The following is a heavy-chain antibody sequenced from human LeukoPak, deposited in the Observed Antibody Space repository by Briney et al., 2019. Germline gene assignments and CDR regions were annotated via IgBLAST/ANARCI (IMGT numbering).Heavy chain of an antibody. V-gene: IGHV3-74*01. CDR1: GFTFSSYW. Sequence: PGGSLRLSCAASGFTFSSYWMHWVRQAPGKGLVWVSRINSDGSSTSYADSVKGRFTISRDNSKNTLYLQMNSLRAEDTAVYYCAKDNGRELLLGPHTNEYAFDIWGQGTMVTVSS. CDR2: INSDGSST. J-gene: IGHJ3*02. D-gene: IGHD1-26*01. CDR3: AKDNGRELLLGPHTNEYAFDI.